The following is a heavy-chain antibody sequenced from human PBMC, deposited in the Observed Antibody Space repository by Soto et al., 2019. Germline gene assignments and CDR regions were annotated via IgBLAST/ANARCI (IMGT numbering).Heavy chain of an antibody. CDR3: ARGRLIYYYDSSGYYYDVDI. J-gene: IGHJ3*02. V-gene: IGHV1-69*13. D-gene: IGHD3-22*01. CDR2: IIPTFGST. CDR1: GGTFSNYG. Sequence: SVKVSCKASGGTFSNYGISRVRQAPGQGLEWMGGIIPTFGSTKYAQKFQGRVTITADESTSTAYMELSSLRSEDTAMYYCARGRLIYYYDSSGYYYDVDIWGQGTMVTVSS.